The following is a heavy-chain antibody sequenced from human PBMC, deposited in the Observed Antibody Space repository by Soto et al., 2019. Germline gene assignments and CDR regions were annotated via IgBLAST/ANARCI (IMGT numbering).Heavy chain of an antibody. D-gene: IGHD6-19*01. Sequence: TSETRSLTCXVSGYSITADGSYSRSLRHPPGKALEWLVSFYYSGSIIYNPSLRSRVTISGETSSNQFSMSLTSVTAADTASYYCARMYSSGSGWFHPWGQGTLVTVSS. CDR2: FYYSGSI. V-gene: IGHV4-39*07. CDR3: ARMYSSGSGWFHP. CDR1: GYSITADGSY. J-gene: IGHJ5*02.